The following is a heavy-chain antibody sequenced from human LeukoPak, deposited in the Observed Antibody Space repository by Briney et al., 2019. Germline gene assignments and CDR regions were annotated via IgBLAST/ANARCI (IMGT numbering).Heavy chain of an antibody. CDR3: ARDENWGPDY. J-gene: IGHJ4*02. V-gene: IGHV1-2*02. CDR2: IHAGTGDT. Sequence: ASVTVSFTASGYTFTAHYMHWVRQAPGHGLEWMGWIHAGTGDTNYAQKFQGRFTMTRDTSISTLYMELNRLTSDDTAVYFCARDENWGPDYWGQGTLVTVSS. D-gene: IGHD7-27*01. CDR1: GYTFTAHY.